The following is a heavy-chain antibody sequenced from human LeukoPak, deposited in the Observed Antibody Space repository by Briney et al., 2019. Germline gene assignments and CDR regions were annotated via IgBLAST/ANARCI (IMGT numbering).Heavy chain of an antibody. D-gene: IGHD3-22*01. V-gene: IGHV1-8*03. Sequence: ASVKVSCKASGYTFTSYDINWVRQATGQGLEWMGWMNPNSGNTGYAQKFQGRVTITRNTSISTAYMELSSLRSEDTAVYYCARVRSRTHTYDSSGYKYFDYWGQGTLVTVSS. CDR3: ARVRSRTHTYDSSGYKYFDY. J-gene: IGHJ4*02. CDR2: MNPNSGNT. CDR1: GYTFTSYD.